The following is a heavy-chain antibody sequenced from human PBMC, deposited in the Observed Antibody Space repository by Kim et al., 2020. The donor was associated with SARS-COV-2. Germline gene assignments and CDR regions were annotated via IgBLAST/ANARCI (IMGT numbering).Heavy chain of an antibody. Sequence: SETLSLTCTVSGGSISSRGYYWGWIRQPPGKGLEWIGNIYQSGSTYYNPSLKSRVTMSADTSKNQFSLKLTSVTASDTALYYCARLYGSGAYSFDSWGQGTLVTVSS. CDR2: IYQSGST. CDR1: GGSISSRGYY. J-gene: IGHJ4*02. CDR3: ARLYGSGAYSFDS. V-gene: IGHV4-39*01. D-gene: IGHD3-10*01.